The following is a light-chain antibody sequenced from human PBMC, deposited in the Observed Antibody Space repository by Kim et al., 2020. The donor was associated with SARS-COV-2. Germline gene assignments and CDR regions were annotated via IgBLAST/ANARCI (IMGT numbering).Light chain of an antibody. CDR1: QGISSW. CDR2: AAS. V-gene: IGKV1D-16*01. J-gene: IGKJ1*01. CDR3: QQYDSYPRT. Sequence: DNQVTQSPSSLSASIGDRVTITCRASQGISSWLAWYQQKPEKAPKCLIYAASSLQSGVPSRFSGSGSGTDFTLTISSLQPEDFATYYCQQYDSYPRTFGQGTRVEIK.